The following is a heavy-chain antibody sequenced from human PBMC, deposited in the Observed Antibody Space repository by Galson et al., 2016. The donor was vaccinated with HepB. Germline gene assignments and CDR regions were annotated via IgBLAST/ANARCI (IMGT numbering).Heavy chain of an antibody. J-gene: IGHJ6*03. CDR1: GFTFSSYG. Sequence: SLRLSCAASGFTFSSYGMHWVRQAPGRGLEWVSGISGTADATYYADSVRGRFTISRDNSKNTLYLQMNSLRADDTAIYYCAKMRGHPTYHYHMDVWGKGTTVTVSS. CDR2: ISGTADAT. V-gene: IGHV3-23*01. CDR3: AKMRGHPTYHYHMDV.